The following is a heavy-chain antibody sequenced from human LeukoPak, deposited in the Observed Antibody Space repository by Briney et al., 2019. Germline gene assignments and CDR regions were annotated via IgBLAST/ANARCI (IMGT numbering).Heavy chain of an antibody. CDR2: ISGSGDST. CDR3: AREDGGSGWTTYYYYYMDV. D-gene: IGHD6-19*01. CDR1: GFSFSTYA. J-gene: IGHJ6*03. V-gene: IGHV3-23*01. Sequence: GGSLRLSCAASGFSFSTYAMSWVRQAPGKGLEWVSIISGSGDSTYYADSVKGRFTISRDNAKNSLYLQMNSLRAEDTAVYYCAREDGGSGWTTYYYYYMDVWGKGTTVTVSS.